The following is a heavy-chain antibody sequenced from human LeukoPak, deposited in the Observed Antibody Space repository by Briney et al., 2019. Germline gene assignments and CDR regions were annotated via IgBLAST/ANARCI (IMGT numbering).Heavy chain of an antibody. CDR3: ARLKEFQKIFDY. D-gene: IGHD2-21*01. J-gene: IGHJ4*02. Sequence: SQTLSLTCTVSGGSISSGGYYWGWIRQPPEKGLEWIGSIYYSGSTYYNPSLKSRVTISVDTSKSQFSLKLSSVTAADTAVYYCARLKEFQKIFDYWGQGTLVTVSS. CDR1: GGSISSGGYY. CDR2: IYYSGST. V-gene: IGHV4-39*01.